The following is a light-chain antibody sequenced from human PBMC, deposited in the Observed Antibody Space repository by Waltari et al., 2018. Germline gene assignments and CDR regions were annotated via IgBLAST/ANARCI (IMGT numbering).Light chain of an antibody. CDR1: EIVGKNF. CDR3: QQYSSSIMYT. Sequence: VLTQSPGTLSLSPGETATLSCTAREIVGKNFIAWYHQKPGQTPRLLIYGASSRATGIPDRFSGSGSGTDFNLIITRLEPEDSGVYFCQQYSSSIMYTFGQGTKLEI. J-gene: IGKJ2*01. V-gene: IGKV3-20*01. CDR2: GAS.